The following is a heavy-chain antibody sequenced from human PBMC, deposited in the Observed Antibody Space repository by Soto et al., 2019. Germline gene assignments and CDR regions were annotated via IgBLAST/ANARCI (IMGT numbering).Heavy chain of an antibody. Sequence: EVQLVESGGGLVQPGGSLRLSCAASGFTFSSYDMHWVRQATGKGLEWVSAIGTAGDTYYPGSVKGRFTSSRENAKNSLYLQMNSLRAEDTAVYYCARGFSYYYDSSGYLVDAFDIWGQGTMVTVSS. CDR1: GFTFSSYD. CDR3: ARGFSYYYDSSGYLVDAFDI. D-gene: IGHD3-22*01. J-gene: IGHJ3*02. V-gene: IGHV3-13*01. CDR2: IGTAGDT.